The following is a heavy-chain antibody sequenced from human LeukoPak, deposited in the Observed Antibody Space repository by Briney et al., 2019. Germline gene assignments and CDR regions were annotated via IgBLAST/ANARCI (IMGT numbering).Heavy chain of an antibody. CDR1: GGSISSGSYY. J-gene: IGHJ5*02. D-gene: IGHD3-22*01. Sequence: PSETLSLTCTVSGGSISSGSYYWSWIRQPAGKGLEWIGRIYTSGSTNYNPSLKSRVTISVDTSKNQFSLKLSSVTAADTAVYYCARDFSDYDSSGYYYNNWFDPWGQGTLVTVSS. CDR3: ARDFSDYDSSGYYYNNWFDP. CDR2: IYTSGST. V-gene: IGHV4-61*02.